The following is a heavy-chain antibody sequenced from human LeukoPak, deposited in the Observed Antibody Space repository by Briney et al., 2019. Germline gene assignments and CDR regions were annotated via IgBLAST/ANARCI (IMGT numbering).Heavy chain of an antibody. CDR2: IYYSGRT. V-gene: IGHV4-59*01. D-gene: IGHD2-2*01. CDR3: ARWPTRRYYYYYMDV. CDR1: GGSISSYY. Sequence: SETLSLTCTVSGGSISSYYWSWIRQPPGKGLEWIGYIYYSGRTNYNPSLKSRVTISVDTSKNQFSLKLSSVTAADTAVYYCARWPTRRYYYYYMDVWGKGTTVTVSS. J-gene: IGHJ6*03.